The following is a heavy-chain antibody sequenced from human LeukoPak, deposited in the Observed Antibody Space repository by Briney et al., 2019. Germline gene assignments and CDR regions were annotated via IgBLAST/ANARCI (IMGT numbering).Heavy chain of an antibody. D-gene: IGHD1-1*01. J-gene: IGHJ5*02. CDR1: GGSISSYY. CDR3: ARDPVPMPSPQLNWFDP. V-gene: IGHV4-59*12. CDR2: IYYSGST. Sequence: SETLSLTCTVSGGSISSYYWSWIRQPPGKGLEWIGYIYYSGSTIYNPSLKSRVTISVDTSKNQFSLRLSSVTAADTAVYYCARDPVPMPSPQLNWFDPWGQGTLVTVSS.